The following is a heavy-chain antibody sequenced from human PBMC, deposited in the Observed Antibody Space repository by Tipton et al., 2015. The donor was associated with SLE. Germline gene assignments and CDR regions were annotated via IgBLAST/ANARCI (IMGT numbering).Heavy chain of an antibody. D-gene: IGHD7-27*01. CDR2: IYYSGST. CDR3: ARDPHWGLSRSYYFDN. V-gene: IGHV4-59*11. Sequence: TLSLTCTVSGGSISSHYWSWIRQPPGKGLEWIGYIYYSGSTNYNPSLKSRVTISVDTSKNQFSLKLNSVTDADTAVYYCARDPHWGLSRSYYFDNWGQGTLVTVSS. J-gene: IGHJ4*02. CDR1: GGSISSHY.